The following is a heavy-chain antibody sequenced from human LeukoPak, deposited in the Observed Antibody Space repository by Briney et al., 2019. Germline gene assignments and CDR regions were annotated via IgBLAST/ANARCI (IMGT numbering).Heavy chain of an antibody. Sequence: GGSLRLSCAASGFTFSSYAMHWVRQAPGKWLEWVAVISYDGSNKYYADSVKGRFTISGDNSKNTLYLQMNSLRAEDTAVYYCARVRGGSGSYFFDYWGQGTLVTVSS. V-gene: IGHV3-30-3*01. J-gene: IGHJ4*02. CDR1: GFTFSSYA. D-gene: IGHD3-10*01. CDR2: ISYDGSNK. CDR3: ARVRGGSGSYFFDY.